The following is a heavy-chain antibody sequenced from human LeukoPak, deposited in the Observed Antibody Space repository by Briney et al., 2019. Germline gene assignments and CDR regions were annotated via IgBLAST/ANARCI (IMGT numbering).Heavy chain of an antibody. CDR1: GFTFSSYA. D-gene: IGHD3-22*01. Sequence: GGSLRLSCAASGFTFSSYAMSWVRQAPGKGLVWVSRINTDGSITNYADSVKGRFTISRDNAKNTLYLQMNSLRAEDTAVYYCAKGSVPTYYYDSSGYYYASYYYYGMDVWGQGTTVTVSS. CDR3: AKGSVPTYYYDSSGYYYASYYYYGMDV. J-gene: IGHJ6*02. V-gene: IGHV3-74*01. CDR2: INTDGSIT.